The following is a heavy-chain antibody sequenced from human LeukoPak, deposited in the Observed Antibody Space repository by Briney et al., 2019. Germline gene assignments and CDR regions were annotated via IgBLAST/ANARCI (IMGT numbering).Heavy chain of an antibody. V-gene: IGHV1-18*01. J-gene: IGHJ6*02. Sequence: ASVKVSCKASGYTFTTYAMHWVRQAPGQGLEWMGWISAYNGNTNYAQKLQGRVTMTTDTSTSTAYMELRSLRSDDTAVYYCARAGSSHYYGMDVWGQGTTVTVSS. CDR2: ISAYNGNT. CDR3: ARAGSSHYYGMDV. CDR1: GYTFTTYA. D-gene: IGHD6-13*01.